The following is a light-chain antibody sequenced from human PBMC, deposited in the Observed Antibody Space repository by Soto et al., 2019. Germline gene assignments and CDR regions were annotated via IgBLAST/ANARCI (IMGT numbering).Light chain of an antibody. V-gene: IGLV2-8*01. CDR3: SSYTSSSTLYV. CDR1: SSDVGGYDF. Sequence: QSALTQPPSASGSPGQSVTISCTGTSSDVGGYDFVSWYQQHPGKAPKLLIYEVYKRPSGVPARFSGSKSGNTASLTVSGLQAEDEADYHCSSYTSSSTLYVFGTGTKVTVL. J-gene: IGLJ1*01. CDR2: EVY.